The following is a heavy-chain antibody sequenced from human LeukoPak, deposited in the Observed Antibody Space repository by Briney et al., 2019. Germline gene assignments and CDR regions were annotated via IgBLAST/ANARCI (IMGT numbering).Heavy chain of an antibody. CDR3: ARGHCSGGRCNSVGYYGMDV. CDR2: IKSDGTRI. J-gene: IGHJ6*02. CDR1: GCTFSNYW. Sequence: GGSLRLSCAASGCTFSNYWMHWVRQAPGKGLVWVSRIKSDGTRINYADSVKGRFTISRDNAKNRLFLQMNSLRAEDTAVYFCARGHCSGGRCNSVGYYGMDVWGQGTTVTVSS. D-gene: IGHD2-15*01. V-gene: IGHV3-74*01.